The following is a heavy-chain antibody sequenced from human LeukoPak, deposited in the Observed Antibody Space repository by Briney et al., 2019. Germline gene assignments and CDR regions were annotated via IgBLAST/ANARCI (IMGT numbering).Heavy chain of an antibody. D-gene: IGHD3-10*01. J-gene: IGHJ4*02. CDR3: ARLLVYNSGGVAFDY. Sequence: GGSLRLSCAASGFTFSRYWMSWVRQAPGKGLEWVANIKKDGSEKYYVDSVKGRFTISRDNAKNSLYLQMNSLRADDTAVYYCARLLVYNSGGVAFDYWGPGTLVTVSS. CDR2: IKKDGSEK. CDR1: GFTFSRYW. V-gene: IGHV3-7*01.